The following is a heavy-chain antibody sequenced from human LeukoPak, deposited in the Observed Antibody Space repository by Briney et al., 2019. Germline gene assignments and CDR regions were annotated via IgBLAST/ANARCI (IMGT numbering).Heavy chain of an antibody. J-gene: IGHJ4*02. D-gene: IGHD1-26*01. V-gene: IGHV3-21*01. Sequence: GGSLRLSCAASGFTFSSYSMNWVRQAPGKGLEWVSSISSSSSYIYYADSVKGRFTISRDNAKNSLYLQMNSLRAEDTAVYYCARGGGIYGLWDYWGQGTLVTVSS. CDR1: GFTFSSYS. CDR3: ARGGGIYGLWDY. CDR2: ISSSSSYI.